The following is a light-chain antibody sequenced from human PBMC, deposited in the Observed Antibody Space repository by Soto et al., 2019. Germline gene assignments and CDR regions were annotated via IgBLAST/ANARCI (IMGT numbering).Light chain of an antibody. V-gene: IGLV2-14*01. J-gene: IGLJ1*01. CDR1: SSDVGGYNY. CDR2: EVS. CDR3: SSYTSSSTLVV. Sequence: QSVLTQPASVSGSPGQSITISCTGTSSDVGGYNYVSWYQQHPGKAPKLMIFEVSNRPSGVSNRFSGSKSGNTASLTISGLQAEDEADYYRSSYTSSSTLVVFGTGTKVHRP.